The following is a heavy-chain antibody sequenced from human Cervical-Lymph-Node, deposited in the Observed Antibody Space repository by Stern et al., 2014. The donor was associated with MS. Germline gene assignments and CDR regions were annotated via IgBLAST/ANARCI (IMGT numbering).Heavy chain of an antibody. D-gene: IGHD4-17*01. CDR2: ISSSSSTI. CDR3: ARAVTTVSDSYFDY. V-gene: IGHV3-48*02. J-gene: IGHJ4*02. CDR1: GFTFSSYS. Sequence: EVQLVGSGGGLVQPGGSLRLSCAASGFTFSSYSMNWVRQAPGKGLEWVSYISSSSSTIYYADSVKGRFTISRDNARNSLYLQMNSLRDEDTAVYYCARAVTTVSDSYFDYWGQGTLVTVSS.